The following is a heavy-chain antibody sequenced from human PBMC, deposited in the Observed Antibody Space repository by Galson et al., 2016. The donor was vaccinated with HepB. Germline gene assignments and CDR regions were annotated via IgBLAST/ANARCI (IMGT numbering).Heavy chain of an antibody. CDR2: ISATGTTI. Sequence: SLRLSCAASGFTFMSYNMNWVRQAPGKGPEWISYISATGTTIEYADSVKGRFTISRDNAKNSLYLQMNCLRAEDTAVYYCARHSRATFGEPNWFDPWGQGTLVTVSS. D-gene: IGHD3-3*01. V-gene: IGHV3-48*03. CDR3: ARHSRATFGEPNWFDP. CDR1: GFTFMSYN. J-gene: IGHJ5*02.